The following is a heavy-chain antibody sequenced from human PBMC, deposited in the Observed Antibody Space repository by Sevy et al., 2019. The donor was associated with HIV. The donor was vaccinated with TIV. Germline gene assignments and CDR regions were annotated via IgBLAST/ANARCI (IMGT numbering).Heavy chain of an antibody. J-gene: IGHJ4*02. V-gene: IGHV4-59*01. CDR2: IYFTGNT. D-gene: IGHD1-1*01. CDR1: GGSISSYF. CDR3: ARDSTTRPGVLDY. Sequence: SETLSLTCSVSGGSISSYFWTWVRQSPGKGLEWIGNIYFTGNTDYSPSLKSRVTLSLATSKSQFSLTLKSVTAADTAIYFSARDSTTRPGVLDYWGQGTLVTVSS.